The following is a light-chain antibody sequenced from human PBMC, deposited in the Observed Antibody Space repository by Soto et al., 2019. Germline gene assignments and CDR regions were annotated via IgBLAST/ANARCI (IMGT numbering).Light chain of an antibody. J-gene: IGLJ1*01. CDR2: QVT. Sequence: QSALAQPASVSGSLGQSTTIPCTATTRDIAGYNYISWYQQLPGKAPKLMIYQVTIRPSGISNRFSGSKSGNTAALTISGLQAEDEADYYCTSFSSSTSLYVFGTGTKVTVL. V-gene: IGLV2-14*01. CDR3: TSFSSSTSLYV. CDR1: TRDIAGYNY.